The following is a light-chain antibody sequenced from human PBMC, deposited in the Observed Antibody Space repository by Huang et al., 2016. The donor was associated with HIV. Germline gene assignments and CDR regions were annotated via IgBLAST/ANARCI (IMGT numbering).Light chain of an antibody. CDR3: QQRDDWLT. J-gene: IGKJ4*01. CDR1: QPISNH. V-gene: IGKV3-11*01. CDR2: DAS. Sequence: EIVLTQSPGTLSLFPGQRATLSCRASQPISNHLAWYQQKPGQAPRLLIYDASNRVTGISTKISGRWSGTDFTLTINSLEPGDFAGYYCQQRDDWLTFGGGTTVE.